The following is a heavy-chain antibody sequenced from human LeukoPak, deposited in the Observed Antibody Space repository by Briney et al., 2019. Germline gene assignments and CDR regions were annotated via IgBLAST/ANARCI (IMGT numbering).Heavy chain of an antibody. V-gene: IGHV1-69*01. D-gene: IGHD6-13*01. CDR1: GGTFSTYA. CDR3: ARSHPNYSSSPLGWFDP. Sequence: GASVNVSCKASGGTFSTYAISWVRQAPGQGLEWMGGIIPIFGTANYAQKFQGRVTITADESTSTAYMELSSLRSEDTAVYYCARSHPNYSSSPLGWFDPWGQGTLVTVSS. CDR2: IIPIFGTA. J-gene: IGHJ5*02.